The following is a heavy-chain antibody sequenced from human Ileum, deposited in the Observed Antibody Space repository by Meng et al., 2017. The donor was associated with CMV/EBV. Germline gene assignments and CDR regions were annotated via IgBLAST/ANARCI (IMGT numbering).Heavy chain of an antibody. D-gene: IGHD2-15*01. Sequence: SETLSLTCTVSGGSISTYYWTWIRQPPGKGLELIGYFYYSRNTNYNPTLKSRVTISVDAPKNQFSLRLSSVIAADTAVYYCARLGHCSSGRCLPDYWGQGTLVTVSS. CDR3: ARLGHCSSGRCLPDY. V-gene: IGHV4-59*01. CDR1: GGSISTYY. CDR2: FYYSRNT. J-gene: IGHJ4*02.